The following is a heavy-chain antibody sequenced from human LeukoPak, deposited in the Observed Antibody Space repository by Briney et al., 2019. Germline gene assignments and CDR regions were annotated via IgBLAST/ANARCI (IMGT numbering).Heavy chain of an antibody. Sequence: PGGSLRLSCAASGFTFSSYAMSWVRQAPGKGLEWVSAISGSGGSTYYADSVKGRFTISRDNSKNTLYLRMNSPRAEDTAVYYCALSPYYDLWSGYPELDYWGQGTLVTVSS. D-gene: IGHD3-3*01. CDR1: GFTFSSYA. V-gene: IGHV3-23*01. CDR2: ISGSGGST. J-gene: IGHJ4*02. CDR3: ALSPYYDLWSGYPELDY.